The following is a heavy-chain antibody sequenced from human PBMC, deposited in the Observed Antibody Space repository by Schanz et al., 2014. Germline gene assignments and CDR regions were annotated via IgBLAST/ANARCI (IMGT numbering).Heavy chain of an antibody. D-gene: IGHD6-19*01. V-gene: IGHV3-30*02. J-gene: IGHJ4*02. CDR2: IRYDGSNK. CDR1: GFTFSSYG. Sequence: QVQLVESGGGVVQPGGSLRLSCAASGFTFSSYGMHWVRQAPGKGLEWVAFIRYDGSNKYYADSVKGRFTISRDNSKNTLYLQMNSLRAEDTAVYYCAKDLAVAGDYWGQGTLVTVSS. CDR3: AKDLAVAGDY.